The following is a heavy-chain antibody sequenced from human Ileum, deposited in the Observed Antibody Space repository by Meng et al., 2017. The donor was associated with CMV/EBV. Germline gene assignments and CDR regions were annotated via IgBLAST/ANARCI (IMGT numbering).Heavy chain of an antibody. V-gene: IGHV3-66*01. CDR2: TYNDGYT. Sequence: GESLKISCAASGLIVSDNYMTWVRQAPGKGLEWVSLTYNDGYTSYADSVRGRFSISRDNAKNSLYLQMNSLRAEDTAVYYCVSEPYDTLTGLPGWYFDTWGQGALVTVSS. D-gene: IGHD3-9*01. J-gene: IGHJ4*02. CDR3: VSEPYDTLTGLPGWYFDT. CDR1: GLIVSDNY.